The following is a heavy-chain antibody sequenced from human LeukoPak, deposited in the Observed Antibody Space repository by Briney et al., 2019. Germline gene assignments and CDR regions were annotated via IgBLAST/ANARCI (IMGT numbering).Heavy chain of an antibody. CDR2: IRSKAYGGTT. V-gene: IGHV3-49*04. D-gene: IGHD4-17*01. CDR1: GFTFSSYA. Sequence: PGGSLRLSCAASGFTFSSYAMSWVRQAPGKGLEWIGLIRSKAYGGTTEDAASVKGRFIISRDDSKSIAYLQINSLKTEDTAVYYCARVVGDYIWEYYFDYWGQGTLVTVSS. J-gene: IGHJ4*02. CDR3: ARVVGDYIWEYYFDY.